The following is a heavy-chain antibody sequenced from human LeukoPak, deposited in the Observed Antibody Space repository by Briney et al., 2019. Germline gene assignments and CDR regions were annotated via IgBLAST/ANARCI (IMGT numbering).Heavy chain of an antibody. D-gene: IGHD6-25*01. V-gene: IGHV4-31*03. CDR3: ARSSRAEFDY. J-gene: IGHJ4*02. Sequence: SETLSLTCTVSGGSLSSGGYYWSWIRQHPGKGLEWIGYIFYSGSTYSNPSLKSRITISIDTPKNQFSLKVNSVTAADTAVYYCARSSRAEFDYWGQGTLVTVSS. CDR2: IFYSGST. CDR1: GGSLSSGGYY.